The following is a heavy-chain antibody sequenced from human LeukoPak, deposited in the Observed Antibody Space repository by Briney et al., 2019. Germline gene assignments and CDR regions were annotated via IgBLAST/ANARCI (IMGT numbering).Heavy chain of an antibody. D-gene: IGHD6-13*01. CDR1: GFTFSSYT. V-gene: IGHV3-23*01. J-gene: IGHJ6*02. Sequence: GGSLRLSCAASGFTFSSYTMSWVRQAPGKGLEWVSVITGSGGNTYYADSVKGRFTISKDNSKNTVYLQMSSLRVDDTAVYYCAKAASSSWPSYYYGMDVWGQGTTVTVSS. CDR3: AKAASSSWPSYYYGMDV. CDR2: ITGSGGNT.